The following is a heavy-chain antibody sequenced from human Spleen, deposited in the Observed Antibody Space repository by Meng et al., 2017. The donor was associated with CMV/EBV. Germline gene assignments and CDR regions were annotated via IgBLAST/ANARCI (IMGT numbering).Heavy chain of an antibody. J-gene: IGHJ5*02. V-gene: IGHV3-30*02. CDR2: IRYDGSNK. CDR3: VKDAGYCSGTNCYPIDH. D-gene: IGHD2-2*01. Sequence: LSLTCAASGFTFSSYGMHWVRQAPGKGLEWVAFIRYDGSNKYYADSVTGRFTISRDNSKNTLYLIMRSLRAEDTAVYYCVKDAGYCSGTNCYPIDHWGQGTLVTVSS. CDR1: GFTFSSYG.